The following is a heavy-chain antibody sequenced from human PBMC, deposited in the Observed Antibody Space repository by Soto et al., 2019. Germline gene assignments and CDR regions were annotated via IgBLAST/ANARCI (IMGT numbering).Heavy chain of an antibody. Sequence: QVQLVQSGAEVKKPGSSVKVSCKASGGTFSSYAISWVRQAPGQGLEWMGGIIPIFGTANYAQKFQGRVTITADESTSTAYMELSSLRSEDTAVYYCASVAGLGGHINYYYYGMDVWGQGTTVTVSS. J-gene: IGHJ6*02. CDR1: GGTFSSYA. CDR2: IIPIFGTA. D-gene: IGHD6-13*01. V-gene: IGHV1-69*01. CDR3: ASVAGLGGHINYYYYGMDV.